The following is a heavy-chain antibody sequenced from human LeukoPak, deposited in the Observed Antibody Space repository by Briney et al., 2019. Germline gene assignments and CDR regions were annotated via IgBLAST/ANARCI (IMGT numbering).Heavy chain of an antibody. CDR1: GGSFSGYY. J-gene: IGHJ5*02. Sequence: KPSETLSLTCAVYGGSFSGYYWSWIRQPPGKGLEWIGEINHSGSTNYNPSLKSRVTISVDTSKNQFSLKLSSVTAADTAVYYCARAQRYCSSTSCYRNWFDPWGQGTLVTVSS. V-gene: IGHV4-34*01. CDR3: ARAQRYCSSTSCYRNWFDP. D-gene: IGHD2-2*02. CDR2: INHSGST.